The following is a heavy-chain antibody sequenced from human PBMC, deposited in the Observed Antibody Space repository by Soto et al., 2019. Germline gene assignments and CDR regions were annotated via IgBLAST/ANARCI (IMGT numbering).Heavy chain of an antibody. CDR1: GGSISSFAYY. CDR3: ARRERYYGSPGWFDP. D-gene: IGHD3-10*01. CDR2: VYYNENT. V-gene: IGHV4-39*01. J-gene: IGHJ5*02. Sequence: PSETLSLTCSVSGGSISSFAYYWGWIRQPPGKGLEWIGTVYYNENTYYNPSLKSRVTISVDTAKNQFSLNLRSVTAADTAIYFCARRERYYGSPGWFDPWGHGTLVTVSS.